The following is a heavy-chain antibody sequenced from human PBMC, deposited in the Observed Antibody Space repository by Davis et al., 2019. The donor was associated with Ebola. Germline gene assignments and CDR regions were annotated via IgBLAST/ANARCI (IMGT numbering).Heavy chain of an antibody. CDR3: ARGIGLSAFDI. D-gene: IGHD2-2*03. V-gene: IGHV4-30-4*01. CDR2: IYYSGST. Sequence: LRLSCTVSGGSISSGDYYWSWIRQPPGKGLEWIGYIYYSGSTYYNPSLKSRVTISVDTSKNQFSLKLSSVTAADTAVYYCARGIGLSAFDIWGQGTMVTVSS. J-gene: IGHJ3*02. CDR1: GGSISSGDYY.